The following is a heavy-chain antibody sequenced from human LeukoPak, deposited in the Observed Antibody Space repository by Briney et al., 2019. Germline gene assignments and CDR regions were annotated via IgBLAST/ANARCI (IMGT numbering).Heavy chain of an antibody. Sequence: ASVKVSCKASGYTFTSYGISWVRQAPGQGLEWMGWIDPNSGVTTYAQKFQGRVSMTRDTSISTAYMELSSLTSDDTAIYYCARAVHWTYDSWGQGTLVTVSS. V-gene: IGHV1-2*02. CDR1: GYTFTSYG. CDR2: IDPNSGVT. CDR3: ARAVHWTYDS. J-gene: IGHJ4*02. D-gene: IGHD1-7*01.